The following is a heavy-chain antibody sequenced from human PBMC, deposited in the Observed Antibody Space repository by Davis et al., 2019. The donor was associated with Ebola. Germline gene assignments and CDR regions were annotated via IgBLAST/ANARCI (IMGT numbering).Heavy chain of an antibody. CDR1: GFTFSNYS. CDR3: AHFGIDGTQTDY. Sequence: GESLKISCAASGFTFSNYSMHWVRQAPGKGLEWVSYISSSRITKYYADSVQGRFTISRDNSKNTLYLQMTSLRVEDTAVYYCAHFGIDGTQTDYWGQGTQVTVSS. CDR2: ISSSRITK. D-gene: IGHD1-7*01. J-gene: IGHJ4*02. V-gene: IGHV3-48*01.